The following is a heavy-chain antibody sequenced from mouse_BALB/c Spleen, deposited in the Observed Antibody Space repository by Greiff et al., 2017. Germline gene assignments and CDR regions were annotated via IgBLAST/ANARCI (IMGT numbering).Heavy chain of an antibody. D-gene: IGHD1-1*01. CDR1: GFSLTSYG. CDR2: IWGDGST. J-gene: IGHJ4*01. V-gene: IGHV2-3*01. CDR3: AKQEVYYYGSSPDYYAMDY. Sequence: VQLVESGPGLVAPSQSLSITCTVSGFSLTSYGVSWVRQPPGKGLEWLGVIWGDGSTNYHSALISRLSISKDNSKSQVFLKLNSLQTDDTATYYCAKQEVYYYGSSPDYYAMDYWGQGTSVTVSS.